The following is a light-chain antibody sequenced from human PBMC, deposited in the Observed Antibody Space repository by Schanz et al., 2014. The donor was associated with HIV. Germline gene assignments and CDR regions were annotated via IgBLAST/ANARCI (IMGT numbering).Light chain of an antibody. J-gene: IGLJ2*01. Sequence: QSVVTQPPSASGTPGQRVTISCSGSSSNIGSNTVNWDQHLPGSAPQLLIYSDNQRPSRVPDRFFGSKSGTSASLAISGLRSDDEAHYYCATWDDSLKGVVFGGGTKLTVL. V-gene: IGLV1-44*01. CDR3: ATWDDSLKGVV. CDR2: SDN. CDR1: SSNIGSNT.